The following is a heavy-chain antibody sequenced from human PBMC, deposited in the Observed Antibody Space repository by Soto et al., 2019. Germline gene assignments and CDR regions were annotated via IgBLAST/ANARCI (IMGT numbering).Heavy chain of an antibody. J-gene: IGHJ3*02. V-gene: IGHV4-34*01. Sequence: SETLSLTCAVYGGSFSGYYWSWIRQPPGKGLEWIGEINHSGSTNYNPSLKSRVTISVDTSKNQFSLKLSSVTAADTAVYYCARYCSSTSCPGGVFDIWGQGTIVTVSS. CDR1: GGSFSGYY. CDR2: INHSGST. D-gene: IGHD2-2*01. CDR3: ARYCSSTSCPGGVFDI.